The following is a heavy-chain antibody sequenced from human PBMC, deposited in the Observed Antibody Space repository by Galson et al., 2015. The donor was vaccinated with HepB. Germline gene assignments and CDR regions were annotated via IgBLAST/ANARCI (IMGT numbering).Heavy chain of an antibody. CDR2: ISTSNGNT. D-gene: IGHD4-17*01. V-gene: IGHV1-18*01. CDR3: ARDYTMTTRSYFDP. Sequence: SVKVSCKASGYRFTNYGISWVRQAPGQGLEWMGWISTSNGNTKYAQKIQDRVTMTTDTSTSTAYMELRSLKSDDTAVYYCARDYTMTTRSYFDPWGQGTLVTVSS. CDR1: GYRFTNYG. J-gene: IGHJ5*02.